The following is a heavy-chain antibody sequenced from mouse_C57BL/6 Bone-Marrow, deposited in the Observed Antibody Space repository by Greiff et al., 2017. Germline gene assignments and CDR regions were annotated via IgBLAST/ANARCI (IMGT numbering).Heavy chain of an antibody. D-gene: IGHD2-1*01. CDR2: INPNNGGT. V-gene: IGHV1-18*01. CDR3: ARGIYYGNYALYSMDY. CDR1: GYTFPDYN. Sequence: EVQLQQSGPELVKPGASVKIPCKASGYTFPDYNMDWVKQSHGKSLEWIGDINPNNGGTIYNQKFKGKATLTVDKSSSTAYMELRSLTSEDTAVYYCARGIYYGNYALYSMDYWGQGTSVTVSS. J-gene: IGHJ4*01.